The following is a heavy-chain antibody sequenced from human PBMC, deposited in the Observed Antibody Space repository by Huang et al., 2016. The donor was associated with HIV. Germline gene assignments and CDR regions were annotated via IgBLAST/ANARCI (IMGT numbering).Heavy chain of an antibody. J-gene: IGHJ4*02. CDR1: GFSFSTYG. V-gene: IGHV3-30*18. CDR2: ISYDGSNK. CDR3: AKDGADEEWDIDY. D-gene: IGHD1-26*01. Sequence: VQLVESGGGVVQPGRSLRLACAASGFSFSTYGVHWVRQAPGKGLEWVAVISYDGSNKYYAHSVKGKFTSSRDTSENKVYLQMNSLRHEDTAVYYCAKDGADEEWDIDYWGQGTLVTVSS.